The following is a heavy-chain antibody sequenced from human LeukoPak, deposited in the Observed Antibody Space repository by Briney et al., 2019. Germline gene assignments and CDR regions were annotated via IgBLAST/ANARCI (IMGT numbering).Heavy chain of an antibody. Sequence: ETLSLTCTVSGDSISSSSYYWGWIRQPPGKGLEWIGSIYHSGSTYYNPSLKSRVTISVDTSKNQFSLKLSSVTAADTAVYYCARIRYFDWLPTDYWGQGTLVTVSS. V-gene: IGHV4-39*07. D-gene: IGHD3-9*01. CDR1: GDSISSSSYY. CDR2: IYHSGST. J-gene: IGHJ4*02. CDR3: ARIRYFDWLPTDY.